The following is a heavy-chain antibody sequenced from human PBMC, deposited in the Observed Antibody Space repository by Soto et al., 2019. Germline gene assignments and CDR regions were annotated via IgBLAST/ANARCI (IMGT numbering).Heavy chain of an antibody. Sequence: GGSLRLSCAASGFTFSSYGMHWVRQAPGKGLEWVAVISYDGSNKYYADSVKGRFTISRDNSKKTLYLQMISLRAEDTAVYYCAKDLRSGRDYGDYDGKDYWGRGTLVTVSS. D-gene: IGHD4-17*01. CDR1: GFTFSSYG. V-gene: IGHV3-30*18. CDR3: AKDLRSGRDYGDYDGKDY. CDR2: ISYDGSNK. J-gene: IGHJ4*02.